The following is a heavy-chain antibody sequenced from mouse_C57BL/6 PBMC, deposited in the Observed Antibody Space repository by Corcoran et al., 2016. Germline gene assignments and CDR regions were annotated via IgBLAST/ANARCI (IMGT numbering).Heavy chain of an antibody. D-gene: IGHD1-1*01. Sequence: EVQLQQSGPELVKPGASVKIPCKASGYTFTDYNMDWVKQSHGKSLEWIGDINPNNGGTIYNQKFKGKATLTVDKSSSTAYMELRSLTSEDTAVYYCARTPITTVGPYYFDYWGQGTTLTVSS. CDR1: GYTFTDYN. V-gene: IGHV1-18*01. J-gene: IGHJ2*01. CDR3: ARTPITTVGPYYFDY. CDR2: INPNNGGT.